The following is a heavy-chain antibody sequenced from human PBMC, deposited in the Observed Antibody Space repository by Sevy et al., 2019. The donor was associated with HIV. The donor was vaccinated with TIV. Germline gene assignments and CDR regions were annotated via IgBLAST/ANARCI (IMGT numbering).Heavy chain of an antibody. CDR1: GFPFSNYA. CDR2: LIGGGSRT. D-gene: IGHD2-8*02. J-gene: IGHJ6*02. V-gene: IGHV3-23*01. Sequence: GGSLRLSCAASGFPFSNYAMSWVRQAPGKGLEWVSTLIGGGSRTYWADSVTGRFIISRDNSRNTLYLQMNSLRAEDTAIYYCAKRRVQSGLSGGGANFGMDVCGRGTTVTVSS. CDR3: AKRRVQSGLSGGGANFGMDV.